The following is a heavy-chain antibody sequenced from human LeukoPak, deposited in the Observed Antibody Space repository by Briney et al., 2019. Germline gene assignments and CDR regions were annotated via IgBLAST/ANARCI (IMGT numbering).Heavy chain of an antibody. CDR1: GGSFSGYY. CDR2: INHSGST. CDR3: ARVYEEFIGGSRLYYFDY. D-gene: IGHD1-26*01. J-gene: IGHJ4*02. V-gene: IGHV4-34*01. Sequence: SETLSLTCAVYGGSFSGYYWSWIRQPPGKGLEWIGEINHSGSTYYNPSLKSRVTISVDKSKNQFSLKLSSVTAADTAVYYCARVYEEFIGGSRLYYFDYWGQGTLVTVSS.